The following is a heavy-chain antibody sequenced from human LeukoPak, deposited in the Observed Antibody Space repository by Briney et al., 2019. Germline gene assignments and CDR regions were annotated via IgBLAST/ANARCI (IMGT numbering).Heavy chain of an antibody. Sequence: RESGPALVKPTQTLTLTCTFSGFSLSTSGMCVSWIRQPPGKALEWLARIDWDDDNYYSTSLKTRLTISKDTSKNQVVLTMTNMDPVDTATYYCARIRGRYCTNGVCSNDYNAIDYWGQGTLVTVSS. J-gene: IGHJ4*02. CDR3: ARIRGRYCTNGVCSNDYNAIDY. CDR2: IDWDDDN. V-gene: IGHV2-70*11. D-gene: IGHD2-8*01. CDR1: GFSLSTSGMC.